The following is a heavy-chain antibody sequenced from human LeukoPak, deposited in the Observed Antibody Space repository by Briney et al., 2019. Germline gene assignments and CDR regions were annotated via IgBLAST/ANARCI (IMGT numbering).Heavy chain of an antibody. V-gene: IGHV4-61*02. CDR2: IYTSGST. D-gene: IGHD3-10*01. CDR3: ARDGSGSYSVFDY. Sequence: PSETLSLTCAVSGYSVSSNYYWSWIRQPAGKGLEWIGRIYTSGSTNYNPSLKSRVTISVDTSKNQFSLKLSSVTAADTAVYYCARDGSGSYSVFDYWGQGTLVTVSS. CDR1: GYSVSSNYY. J-gene: IGHJ4*02.